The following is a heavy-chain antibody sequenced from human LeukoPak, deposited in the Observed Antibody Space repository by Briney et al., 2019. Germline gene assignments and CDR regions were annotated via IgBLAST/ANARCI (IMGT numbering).Heavy chain of an antibody. D-gene: IGHD3-22*01. CDR1: GYIFTSYW. CDR3: ARVIYDSSGFDAFDI. J-gene: IGHJ3*02. CDR2: IYPGDSDT. V-gene: IGHV5-51*01. Sequence: GESLKISCKGSGYIFTSYWIGWVRQMPGKGLEWMGIIYPGDSDTRYSPSFQGQVTISADKSISTAYLQWSSLKASDTAMYYCARVIYDSSGFDAFDIWGQGTTVTVSS.